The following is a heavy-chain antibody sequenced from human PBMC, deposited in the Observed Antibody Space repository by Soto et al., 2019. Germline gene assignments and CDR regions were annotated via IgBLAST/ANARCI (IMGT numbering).Heavy chain of an antibody. J-gene: IGHJ5*02. D-gene: IGHD3-22*01. Sequence: SETLSLSCTVSGDSISSSNYYWGWIRQPPGKGLEWIANIYYSGITYCNPSLKSRVAISVDTSKNQFSLKLSSVSAADTAIYYCARSNSGYYKWFDPWGQGTLVTVSS. CDR3: ARSNSGYYKWFDP. CDR1: GDSISSSNYY. CDR2: IYYSGIT. V-gene: IGHV4-39*01.